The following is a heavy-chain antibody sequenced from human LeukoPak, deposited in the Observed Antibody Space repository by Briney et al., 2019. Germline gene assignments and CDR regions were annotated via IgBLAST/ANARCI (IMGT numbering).Heavy chain of an antibody. V-gene: IGHV4-59*01. D-gene: IGHD4-17*01. CDR2: IYYRGST. Sequence: SETLSLTCSVSGGSINNYYWSWIRQPPGKGLEWIGYIYYRGSTNYNPSLKSRVTFSVDTSKNQFSLKLNSVTAADTAVYYCARGGDYGDLRYFDYWGQGTLVTVSS. J-gene: IGHJ4*02. CDR1: GGSINNYY. CDR3: ARGGDYGDLRYFDY.